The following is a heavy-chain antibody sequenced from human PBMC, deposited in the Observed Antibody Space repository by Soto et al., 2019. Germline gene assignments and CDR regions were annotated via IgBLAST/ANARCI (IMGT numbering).Heavy chain of an antibody. D-gene: IGHD2-15*01. J-gene: IGHJ4*02. CDR3: TKGGRYCSGASCYVSPSSD. CDR1: GFTFSSYA. CDR2: ISGSGGST. Sequence: EVQLLESGGGLVQPGGSLRLSCAASGFTFSSYAMSWVRQAPGKGLEWVSAISGSGGSTYYADSVKGRFTISRDNSMNTLYLQMNSLRAEDTAVYYCTKGGRYCSGASCYVSPSSDWGQGTLVTVSS. V-gene: IGHV3-23*01.